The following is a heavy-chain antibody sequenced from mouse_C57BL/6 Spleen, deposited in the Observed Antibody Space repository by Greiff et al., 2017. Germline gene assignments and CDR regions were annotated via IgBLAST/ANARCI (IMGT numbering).Heavy chain of an antibody. CDR1: GYAFSSYW. CDR3: ARYYYGSSWNYAMDY. Sequence: QVQLQQSGAELVKPGASVKISCKASGYAFSSYWMNWVKQRPGKGLEWIGQIYPGAGDTNYNGKFKGKATLTADKSSSTAYMQLSSLTSEDSAVYFWARYYYGSSWNYAMDYWGQGTSVTVSS. V-gene: IGHV1-80*01. D-gene: IGHD1-1*01. CDR2: IYPGAGDT. J-gene: IGHJ4*01.